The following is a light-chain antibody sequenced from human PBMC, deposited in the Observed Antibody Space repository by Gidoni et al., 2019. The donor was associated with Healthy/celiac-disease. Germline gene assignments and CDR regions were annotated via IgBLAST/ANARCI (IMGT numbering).Light chain of an antibody. J-gene: IGKJ1*01. CDR2: AAS. CDR3: QQSYSTPRT. CDR1: QSISSY. Sequence: DIQMTQSPSSLSASVGDRVTITSRASQSISSYLNWYEQKPGKAPKLLIYAASSLQRGVPSRLSGSGSGTDFTLHIISMQPEEFATYYCQQSYSTPRTFGQGTKVEIK. V-gene: IGKV1-39*01.